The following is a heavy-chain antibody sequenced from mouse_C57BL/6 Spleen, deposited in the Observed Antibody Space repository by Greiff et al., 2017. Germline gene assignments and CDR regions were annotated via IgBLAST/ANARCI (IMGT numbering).Heavy chain of an antibody. Sequence: QVHVKQSGAELVKPGASVKLSCKASGYTFTEYTIHWVKQRSGQGLEWIGWFYPGSGSIKYNEKFKDKATLTADKSSSTVYMELSRFTSEDSAVXFCARHEDDPYYFDYWGQGTTLTVSS. CDR1: GYTFTEYT. V-gene: IGHV1-62-2*01. J-gene: IGHJ2*01. CDR2: FYPGSGSI. CDR3: ARHEDDPYYFDY.